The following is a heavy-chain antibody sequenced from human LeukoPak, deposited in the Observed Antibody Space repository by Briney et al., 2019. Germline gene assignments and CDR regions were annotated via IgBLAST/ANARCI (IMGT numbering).Heavy chain of an antibody. J-gene: IGHJ4*02. CDR2: ISGSGGST. CDR3: AKDRQYSYGPTDG. V-gene: IGHV3-23*01. CDR1: GFTFSSYA. D-gene: IGHD5-18*01. Sequence: PGGSLRLSCAASGFTFSSYAMSWVRQAPGKGLEWVSAISGSGGSTYYADSVKGRFTISRDNSKNTLYLQMNRLRAEDTAVYYCAKDRQYSYGPTDGWGQGTLVTVSS.